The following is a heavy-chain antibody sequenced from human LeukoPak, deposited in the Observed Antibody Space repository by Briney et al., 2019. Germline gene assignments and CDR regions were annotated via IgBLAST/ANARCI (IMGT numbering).Heavy chain of an antibody. V-gene: IGHV4-59*01. J-gene: IGHJ4*02. D-gene: IGHD1-1*01. CDR3: ARDKLANY. CDR1: GGSISSYY. CDR2: IYYSGST. Sequence: PSETLSLTCTVSGGSISSYYWSWIRQPPGKGLEWIGYIYYSGSTNYNPSLKSRVTISVDTSKNQFSLKLSSVTAADTAVYYCARDKLANYWGQGTLVTVS.